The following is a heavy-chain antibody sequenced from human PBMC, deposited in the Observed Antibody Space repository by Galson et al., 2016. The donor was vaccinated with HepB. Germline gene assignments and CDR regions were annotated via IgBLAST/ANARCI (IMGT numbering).Heavy chain of an antibody. CDR2: IRHGGGI. CDR3: AREGTSDAFDI. V-gene: IGHV4-4*02. CDR1: GGSLNTQNW. Sequence: SETLSLTCAVSGGSLNTQNWWNWVRQPPGKGLEWIAEIRHGGGITYNPSLKSRVTISIDNSMTQLYLKLNSVTAADTAVYYCAREGTSDAFDIWGHGTMVTVSS. D-gene: IGHD3-10*01. J-gene: IGHJ3*02.